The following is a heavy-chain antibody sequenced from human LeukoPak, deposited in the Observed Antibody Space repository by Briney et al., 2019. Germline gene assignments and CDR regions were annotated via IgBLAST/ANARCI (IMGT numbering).Heavy chain of an antibody. CDR3: AELGITMIGGV. CDR1: GFTFSSYS. Sequence: PGGSLRLSCAASGFTFSSYSMNWVRQAPGKGLEWVSSISSSSSNIYYADSVKGRSTISRDNAKNSLYLQMNSLRVEDTAVYYCAELGITMIGGVWGKGTTVTISS. V-gene: IGHV3-21*01. J-gene: IGHJ6*04. CDR2: ISSSSSNI. D-gene: IGHD3-10*02.